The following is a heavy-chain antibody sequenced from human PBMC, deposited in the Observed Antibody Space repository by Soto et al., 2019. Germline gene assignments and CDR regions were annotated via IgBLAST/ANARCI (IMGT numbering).Heavy chain of an antibody. CDR1: GYTFTSYY. D-gene: IGHD2-2*01. CDR3: ARDTAVSGVPAATVYYYGMDV. J-gene: IGHJ6*02. CDR2: INPSGGST. V-gene: IGHV1-46*01. Sequence: VKVSCKASGYTFTSYYMHWVRQAPGQGLEWMGIINPSGGSTSYAQKFQGRVTMTRDTSTSTVYMELSSLRSEDTAVYYCARDTAVSGVPAATVYYYGMDVWGQGTTVTIFS.